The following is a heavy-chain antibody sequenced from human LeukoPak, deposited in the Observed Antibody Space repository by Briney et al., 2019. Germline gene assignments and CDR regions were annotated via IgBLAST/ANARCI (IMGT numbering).Heavy chain of an antibody. J-gene: IGHJ4*02. Sequence: PSETLSLTCAVYGGSFSGYYWSWIRQPPGKGLEWIGEINHSGSTNYNPSLKSRVTISVDTSKNQFSLKLSSVTAADTAVYYCARTPLYSRRFFDYWGQGTLVTVSS. V-gene: IGHV4-34*01. CDR1: GGSFSGYY. CDR2: INHSGST. CDR3: ARTPLYSRRFFDY. D-gene: IGHD6-13*01.